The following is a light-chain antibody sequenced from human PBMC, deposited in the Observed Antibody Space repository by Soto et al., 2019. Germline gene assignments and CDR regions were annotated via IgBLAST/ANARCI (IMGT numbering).Light chain of an antibody. V-gene: IGKV3-20*01. CDR2: GAS. Sequence: TQSPSTLSASVGDRVTITCRASHSVSRTYLAWYQQKPGQAPSLLMYGASDRATGTPGRFSGSGSGTDFTLTIRGLEPEDSAVYYCQQFDDSVTFGQGTRLEIK. CDR3: QQFDDSVT. CDR1: HSVSRTY. J-gene: IGKJ5*01.